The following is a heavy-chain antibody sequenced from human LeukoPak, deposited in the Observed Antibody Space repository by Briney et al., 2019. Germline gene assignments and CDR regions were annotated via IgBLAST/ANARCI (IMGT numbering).Heavy chain of an antibody. V-gene: IGHV4-30-2*01. CDR2: IYHSGST. CDR1: GGSISSGGYS. J-gene: IGHJ4*02. CDR3: ARTLGGCSSTSCYSEIYYFDY. D-gene: IGHD2-2*01. Sequence: SETLSLTCAVSGGSISSGGYSWSWIRQPPGKGLEWIGYIYHSGSTYYNPSLKSRVTISVDRSKNQFSLKLSSETAADTAVYYCARTLGGCSSTSCYSEIYYFDYWGQGTLVTVSS.